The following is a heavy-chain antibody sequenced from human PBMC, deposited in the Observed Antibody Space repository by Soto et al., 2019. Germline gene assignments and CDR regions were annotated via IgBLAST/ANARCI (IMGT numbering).Heavy chain of an antibody. Sequence: QITLKESGPTLLKPTQTLTLTCTCSAFSLSTSAVVVGWIRQPQGKALECIALIYGDDDNRYRPSRKSRLTITKATSKNQVVITITNMAPVDTATYFCTHSRTMVRGHVREYFQHWGQGTLLTVPS. V-gene: IGHV2-5*02. J-gene: IGHJ1*01. CDR3: THSRTMVRGHVREYFQH. CDR2: IYGDDDN. CDR1: AFSLSTSAVV. D-gene: IGHD3-10*01.